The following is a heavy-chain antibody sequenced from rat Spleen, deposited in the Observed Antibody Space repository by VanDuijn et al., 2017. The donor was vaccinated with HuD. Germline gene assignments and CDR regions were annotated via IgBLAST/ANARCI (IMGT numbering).Heavy chain of an antibody. CDR2: ISYDGSST. V-gene: IGHV5-29*01. CDR1: GFTFSDYY. J-gene: IGHJ2*01. CDR3: ASHNNYFDY. D-gene: IGHD1-10*01. Sequence: EVQLVESDGGLVQPGRSLKLSCAASGFTFSDYYMAWVRQAPTKGLEWVATISYDGSSTYYRDSVKGRFTISRDNAKSTLYLQMDSLRSEDTATDYCASHNNYFDYWGQGVMVTVSS.